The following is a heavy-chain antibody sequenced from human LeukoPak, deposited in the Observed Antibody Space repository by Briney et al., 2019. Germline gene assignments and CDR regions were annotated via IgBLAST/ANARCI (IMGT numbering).Heavy chain of an antibody. D-gene: IGHD2-15*01. CDR3: AKYGRSGYSSGMDV. Sequence: GGSLRLSCAASGFTFSSYAMTWVRQAPGKGLEWVSTISVSGGSTYYADSVKGRFTISRDNSKNTLYLQMNSLRAEDTAVYYCAKYGRSGYSSGMDVWGQGTTVTVSS. V-gene: IGHV3-23*01. CDR1: GFTFSSYA. J-gene: IGHJ6*02. CDR2: ISVSGGST.